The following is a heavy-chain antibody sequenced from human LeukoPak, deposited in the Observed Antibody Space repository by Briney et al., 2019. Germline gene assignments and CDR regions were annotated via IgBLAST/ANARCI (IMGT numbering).Heavy chain of an antibody. V-gene: IGHV4-59*12. D-gene: IGHD4-11*01. CDR3: ARTTSGGWAFDY. J-gene: IGHJ4*02. CDR1: GGSISSYY. Sequence: SETLSLTCTVSGGSISSYYWSWIRQPPGKGLEWIGYIYYSGSTNYNPSLKSRVTIPVDTSKNQFSLKLSSVTAADTAVYYCARTTSGGWAFDYWGQGTLVTVSS. CDR2: IYYSGST.